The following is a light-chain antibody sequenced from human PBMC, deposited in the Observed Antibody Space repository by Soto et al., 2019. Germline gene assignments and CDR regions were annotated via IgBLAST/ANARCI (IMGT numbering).Light chain of an antibody. CDR3: QQYDNLPLT. Sequence: DLLMTQSPSSLSASVGDRVTISCQASQDISNYLNWYQQKPGKAPKLLIYDASNLETGVPSRFSGSGSGTDFTFTISSLQPEDIATYYCQQYDNLPLTFGGGTKVDIK. CDR2: DAS. J-gene: IGKJ4*01. CDR1: QDISNY. V-gene: IGKV1-33*01.